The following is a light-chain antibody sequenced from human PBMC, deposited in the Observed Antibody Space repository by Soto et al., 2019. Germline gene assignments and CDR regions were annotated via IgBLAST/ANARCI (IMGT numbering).Light chain of an antibody. CDR3: FSKISGFVYG. CDR2: DVN. Sequence: ALAQPASVSGSFGQSITISCSGPNTDLGVYGYVSWYQHQPGKAPKLLIYDVNNRPSGISDRFSGSKSGDTASLTISGLQAEDEADYFCFSKISGFVYGFGTGTKLTVL. V-gene: IGLV2-14*01. J-gene: IGLJ1*01. CDR1: NTDLGVYGY.